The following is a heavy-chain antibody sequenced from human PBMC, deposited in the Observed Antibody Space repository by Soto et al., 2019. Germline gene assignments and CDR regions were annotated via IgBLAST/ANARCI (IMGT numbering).Heavy chain of an antibody. D-gene: IGHD2-2*01. CDR3: ARVVPGAEAWFGP. J-gene: IGHJ5*02. CDR1: GYTFSNYG. V-gene: IGHV1-18*01. Sequence: QVPLVQSGGEVKRPGSSVKVSCKTSGYTFSNYGITWVRQAPGQPLEWLGGISLYSDGTNYAQKFPGRVSMTTDTSTTTAYMELRSLRSDDTAVYYCARVVPGAEAWFGPWGQGTLVTVSS. CDR2: ISLYSDGT.